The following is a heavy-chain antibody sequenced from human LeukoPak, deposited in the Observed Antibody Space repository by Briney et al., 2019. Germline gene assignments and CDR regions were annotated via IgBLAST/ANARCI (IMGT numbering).Heavy chain of an antibody. CDR3: VRAWYYYGSGSYYSTVLDY. CDR2: INHSGST. Sequence: PSETLSLTCTVSGGSISSYYWSWIRQPPGKGLEWIGEINHSGSTNYNPSLKSRVTISVDTSKNQFSLKLSSVTAADTAVYYCVRAWYYYGSGSYYSTVLDYWGQGTLVTVSS. D-gene: IGHD3-10*01. CDR1: GGSISSYY. J-gene: IGHJ4*02. V-gene: IGHV4-34*01.